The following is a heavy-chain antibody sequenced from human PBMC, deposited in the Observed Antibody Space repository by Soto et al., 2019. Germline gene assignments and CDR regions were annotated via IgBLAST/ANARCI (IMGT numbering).Heavy chain of an antibody. Sequence: SETLSLTCAVSGGSIISGAYYWSWVRQPPGKGLEWIGYIHHNGNSYNNPSLKSRVNISLDTSKNQFSLNLTSVTAADTAVYYCARVSATGTRWFDPWGPGTQVTVS. J-gene: IGHJ5*02. CDR3: ARVSATGTRWFDP. CDR2: IHHNGNS. V-gene: IGHV4-31*11. CDR1: GGSIISGAYY. D-gene: IGHD6-13*01.